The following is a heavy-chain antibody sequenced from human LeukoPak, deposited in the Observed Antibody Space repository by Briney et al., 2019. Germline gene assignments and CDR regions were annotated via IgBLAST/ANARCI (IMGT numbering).Heavy chain of an antibody. CDR2: INPNSGGT. Sequence: ASVKVSCKASGYTYTGYYMHWVRQAPGQGLEWMGWINPNSGGTNYAQKFQGRVTMTRDTSISTSYMELSRLRSDDTAVYYCARVLGYCTNGVCPPVGYWGQGALVTASS. V-gene: IGHV1-2*02. J-gene: IGHJ4*02. CDR1: GYTYTGYY. CDR3: ARVLGYCTNGVCPPVGY. D-gene: IGHD2-8*01.